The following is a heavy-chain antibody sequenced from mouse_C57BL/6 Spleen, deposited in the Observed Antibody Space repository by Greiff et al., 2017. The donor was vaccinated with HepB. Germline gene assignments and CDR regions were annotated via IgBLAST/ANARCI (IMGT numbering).Heavy chain of an antibody. CDR3: ARERYYGSSVDY. Sequence: VQLQQSGAELVKPGASVKISCKASGYAFSSYWMNWVKQRPGKGLEWIGQIYPGDGDTNYNGKFKGKATLTADKSSSTAYMQLSSLTSEDSAVYFCARERYYGSSVDYWGQGTTLTVSS. V-gene: IGHV1-80*01. CDR2: IYPGDGDT. D-gene: IGHD1-1*01. CDR1: GYAFSSYW. J-gene: IGHJ2*01.